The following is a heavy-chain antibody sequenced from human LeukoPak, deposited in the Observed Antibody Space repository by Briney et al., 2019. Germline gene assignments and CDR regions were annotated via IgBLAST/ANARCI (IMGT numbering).Heavy chain of an antibody. CDR1: GFTFDDYA. D-gene: IGHD1-1*01. Sequence: GGSLRLSCAASGFTFDDYAMHWVRQAPGKGLEWVSGISWNSGSIGYADSVKGRFTISRDNAKNTLYLQMNSLRAEDTAVYYCARNWNDDYWGQGTLVTVSS. J-gene: IGHJ4*02. CDR3: ARNWNDDY. V-gene: IGHV3-9*01. CDR2: ISWNSGSI.